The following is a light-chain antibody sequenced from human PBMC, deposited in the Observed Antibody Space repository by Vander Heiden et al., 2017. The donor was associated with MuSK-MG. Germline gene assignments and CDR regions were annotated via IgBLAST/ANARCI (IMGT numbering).Light chain of an antibody. V-gene: IGLV2-11*01. CDR2: DVS. CDR3: CSYAGSNTVI. CDR1: SSDVGGYNS. Sequence: QSALTQPRSVSGSPGQSVTISCTGTSSDVGGYNSVSWYQHHPGTAPKVISYDVSQRPSGVPVRFSASKSGTTASLTISGLQAEDDAYYYCCSYAGSNTVIFGGGTRLTVL. J-gene: IGLJ2*01.